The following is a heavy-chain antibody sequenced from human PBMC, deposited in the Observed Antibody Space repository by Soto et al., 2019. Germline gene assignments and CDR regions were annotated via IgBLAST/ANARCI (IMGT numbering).Heavy chain of an antibody. D-gene: IGHD5-12*01. V-gene: IGHV3-21*01. CDR1: GFTFSSYS. CDR3: ARGGIVATIWVRSNWFDP. CDR2: ISSSSSYI. J-gene: IGHJ5*02. Sequence: LRLSCAASGFTFSSYSMNWVRQAPGKGLEWVSSISSSSSYIYYADSVKGRFTISRDNAKNSLYLQMNSLRAEDTAVYYCARGGIVATIWVRSNWFDPWGQGTLVTVSS.